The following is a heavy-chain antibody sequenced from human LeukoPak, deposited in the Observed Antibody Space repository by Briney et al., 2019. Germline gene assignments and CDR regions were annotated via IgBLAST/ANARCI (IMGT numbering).Heavy chain of an antibody. V-gene: IGHV3-30*02. CDR3: AKDVNTGGDYFDY. CDR1: GFIFRNSG. Sequence: PGGSLRLSCAASGFIFRNSGMHWVRQALGKGLEWVAFIRYDGSIKYYADSVNGRFTISRDNSKNTLYLQMNSPRAEDTAVYYCAKDVNTGGDYFDYWGQGTLVTVSS. CDR2: IRYDGSIK. D-gene: IGHD1-14*01. J-gene: IGHJ4*02.